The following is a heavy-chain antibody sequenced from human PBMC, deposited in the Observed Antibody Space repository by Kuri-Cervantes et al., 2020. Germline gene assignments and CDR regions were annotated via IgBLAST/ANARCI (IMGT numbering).Heavy chain of an antibody. CDR1: GFTFSSYW. J-gene: IGHJ2*01. D-gene: IGHD3-3*01. CDR2: IKQDGSEK. Sequence: GGSLRLSCAASGFTFSSYWMSWVRQAPGKGLEWVANIKQDGSEKYYVDSVKGRFTISRDNAKNSLYLQMNSLRAEDTAVYYCVRVLTIFGVVIGGSYFDLWGRGTLVTVSS. V-gene: IGHV3-7*01. CDR3: VRVLTIFGVVIGGSYFDL.